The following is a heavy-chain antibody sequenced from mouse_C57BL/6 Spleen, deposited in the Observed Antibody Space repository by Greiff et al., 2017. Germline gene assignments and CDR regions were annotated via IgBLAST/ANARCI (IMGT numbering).Heavy chain of an antibody. Sequence: QVRLRRSGPGLLKPGPSVRLSCKPSGYTFTESPIHWVKQRSGRGLGGIGCFYPGRGSIKYNEKFKDKATLTADKSSSTVYMELSRLTSEDSAVYFCARHEADYYYFDYWGQGTTLTVSS. D-gene: IGHD2-4*01. V-gene: IGHV1-62-2*01. CDR2: FYPGRGSI. CDR3: ARHEADYYYFDY. J-gene: IGHJ2*01. CDR1: GYTFTESP.